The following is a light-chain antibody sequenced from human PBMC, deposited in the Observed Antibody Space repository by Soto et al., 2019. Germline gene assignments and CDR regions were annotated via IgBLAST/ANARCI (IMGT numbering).Light chain of an antibody. CDR3: SSYTGSNDVV. CDR2: EVN. CDR1: SSDVGSHPL. V-gene: IGLV2-14*02. Sequence: QSALTQPASVSGSPGQSITISCAGTSSDVGSHPLVSWYQQHPGKAPKLMIYEVNKRPSGVPDRFSGSKSGTTASLTVSGLQAEDEADYYCSSYTGSNDVVFGGGTKLTVL. J-gene: IGLJ2*01.